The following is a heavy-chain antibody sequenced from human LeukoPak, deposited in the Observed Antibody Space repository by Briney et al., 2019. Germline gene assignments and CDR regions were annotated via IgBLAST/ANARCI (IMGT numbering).Heavy chain of an antibody. Sequence: GGSLRLSCAAPGFIFNDYAMHWVRQTPGKGLEWVSGITWDSGTIDYADSVKGRFTISRDNAKKSLYLQMNSLRAEDTALYYCAKQGPYCSSTSCSHAFNVWGQGTMVTVS. CDR3: AKQGPYCSSTSCSHAFNV. V-gene: IGHV3-9*01. CDR2: ITWDSGTI. CDR1: GFIFNDYA. J-gene: IGHJ3*01. D-gene: IGHD2-2*01.